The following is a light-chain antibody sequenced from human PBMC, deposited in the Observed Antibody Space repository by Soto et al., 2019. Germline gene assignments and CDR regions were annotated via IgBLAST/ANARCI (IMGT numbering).Light chain of an antibody. CDR2: AAP. CDR1: QDISDY. Sequence: DIQMTQSPSSLSASVGDRVTITCRASQDISDYLAWYQQKPGQVPKLLISAAPTLQSGVPSRFRGSASGTDFTLTITGLQPDDFATYYCQNYNGPPWTFGQGTKVDIK. V-gene: IGKV1-27*01. J-gene: IGKJ1*01. CDR3: QNYNGPPWT.